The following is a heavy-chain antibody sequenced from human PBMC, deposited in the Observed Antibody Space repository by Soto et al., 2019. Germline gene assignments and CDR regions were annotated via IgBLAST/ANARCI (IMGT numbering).Heavy chain of an antibody. D-gene: IGHD3-22*01. CDR1: GASISSGVYY. V-gene: IGHV4-31*03. J-gene: IGHJ4*02. CDR3: VRATYFSDSSGYTRCFDY. CDR2: IESSGST. Sequence: SETLSLTCTVSGASISSGVYYWTWIRQHPGKGLEWIGYIESSGSTFFNPSLKSRVAISVDPSKSHFSLNLNSLKTEDTAVYYCVRATYFSDSSGYTRCFDYWGQGTLVTVSS.